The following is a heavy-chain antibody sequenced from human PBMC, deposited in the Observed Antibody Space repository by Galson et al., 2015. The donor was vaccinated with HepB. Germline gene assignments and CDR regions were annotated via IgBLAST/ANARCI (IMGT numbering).Heavy chain of an antibody. Sequence: SLRLSCAASGFTFSSYGMHWVRRAPGKGLEWVAVISYDGSNKYYADSVKGRFTISRDNAKNMVYLQMNSLRAEDTAVYYCARIFRSSIVVVVAARYDGFDIWGQGTKVTVSS. V-gene: IGHV3-30*03. D-gene: IGHD2-15*01. J-gene: IGHJ3*02. CDR2: ISYDGSNK. CDR3: ARIFRSSIVVVVAARYDGFDI. CDR1: GFTFSSYG.